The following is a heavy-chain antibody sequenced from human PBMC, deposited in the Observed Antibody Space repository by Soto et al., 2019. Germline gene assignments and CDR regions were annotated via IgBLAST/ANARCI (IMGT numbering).Heavy chain of an antibody. J-gene: IGHJ6*02. Sequence: QLQLQESGPGLVKPSETLSLTCTVSGGSISSSSYYWGWIRQPPGKGLEWIGSIYYSGSTYYNPSLQSLGTIXXNXSXXQLSLPLSSVTAAATAVYYCARLGSGGRSPYGMDVWGQGPTVTVSS. V-gene: IGHV4-39*01. D-gene: IGHD3-3*01. CDR2: IYYSGST. CDR3: ARLGSGGRSPYGMDV. CDR1: GGSISSSSYY.